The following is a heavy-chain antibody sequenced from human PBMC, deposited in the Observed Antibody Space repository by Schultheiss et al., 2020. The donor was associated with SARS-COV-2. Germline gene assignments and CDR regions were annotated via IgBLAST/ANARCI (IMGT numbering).Heavy chain of an antibody. CDR1: GGTFSSYA. V-gene: IGHV1-69*05. CDR3: ARGGRDGYNQQPDY. CDR2: IIPIFGTA. J-gene: IGHJ4*02. Sequence: SVKVSCKASGGTFSSYAISWVRQAPGQGLEWMGGIIPIFGTANYAQKFQGRVTMTTDTSTSTAYMELSSLRSEDTAVYYCARGGRDGYNQQPDYWGQGTLVTVSS. D-gene: IGHD5-24*01.